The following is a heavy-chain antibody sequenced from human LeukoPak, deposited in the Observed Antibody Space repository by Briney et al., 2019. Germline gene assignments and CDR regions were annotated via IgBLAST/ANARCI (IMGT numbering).Heavy chain of an antibody. Sequence: GGSLRLSCAASGFTFSSYGMHWVRQAPGKGLEWVAVISYDGSNKYYADSVKGRFTISRDNSKNTLYLKMNSLRAEDTAVYYCAKGGWIQLWTIFDYWGQGTLDTVSS. D-gene: IGHD5-18*01. CDR1: GFTFSSYG. CDR2: ISYDGSNK. CDR3: AKGGWIQLWTIFDY. J-gene: IGHJ4*02. V-gene: IGHV3-30*18.